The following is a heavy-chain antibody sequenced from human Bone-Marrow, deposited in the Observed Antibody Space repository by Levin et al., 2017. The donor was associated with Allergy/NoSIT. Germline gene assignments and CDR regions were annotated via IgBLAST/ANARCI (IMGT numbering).Heavy chain of an antibody. CDR1: GGSISSGDYY. CDR2: IYYSGST. J-gene: IGHJ4*02. CDR3: ARRQVVVAATTADYFDY. D-gene: IGHD2-15*01. V-gene: IGHV4-30-4*01. Sequence: SQTLSLTCTVSGGSISSGDYYWSWIRQPPGKGLEWIGYIYYSGSTYYNPSLKSRVTISVDTSKNQFSLKLSSVTAADTAVYYCARRQVVVAATTADYFDYWGQGTLVTVSS.